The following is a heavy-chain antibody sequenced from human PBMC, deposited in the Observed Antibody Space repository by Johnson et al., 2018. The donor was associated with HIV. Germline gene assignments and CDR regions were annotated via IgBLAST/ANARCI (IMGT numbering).Heavy chain of an antibody. CDR2: IRYDGSTK. CDR3: TRGATWFGDACDI. V-gene: IGHV3-30*02. D-gene: IGHD3-10*01. CDR1: GFTFSSHG. J-gene: IGHJ3*02. Sequence: VPLVESGGGVVHPGGSLRLSCAASGFTFSSHGMHWVRQAPGKGLDWVSFIRYDGSTKYYADSVKARFTISRDNAKNSLYLQMNSLRAEDTALYYCTRGATWFGDACDIWGRGTMVTVSS.